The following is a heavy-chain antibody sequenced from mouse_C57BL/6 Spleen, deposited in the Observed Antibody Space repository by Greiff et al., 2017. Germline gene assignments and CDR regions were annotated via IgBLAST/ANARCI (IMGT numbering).Heavy chain of an antibody. D-gene: IGHD2-4*01. CDR2: IRNKANNHAT. J-gene: IGHJ3*01. CDR1: GFTFSDAW. V-gene: IGHV6-6*01. Sequence: EVMLVESGGGLVQPGGSMKLSCAASGFTFSDAWMDWVRQSPEKGLEWVAEIRNKANNHATYYAESVKGRFTISRDDSKSSVYLQMNSLRAEDTGIYYCTRRGDYTWFAYWGQGTLVTVSA. CDR3: TRRGDYTWFAY.